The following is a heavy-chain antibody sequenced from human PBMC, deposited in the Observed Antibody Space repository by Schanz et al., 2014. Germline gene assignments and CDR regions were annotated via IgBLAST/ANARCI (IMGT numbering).Heavy chain of an antibody. CDR2: ISGSSRTI. D-gene: IGHD1-26*01. CDR3: ARGGSGSHYRLDY. CDR1: GFGFSSYS. Sequence: EVQLVESGGGLIQPGGSLRLSCAASGFGFSSYSMNWVRQAPGKGLEWVSYISGSSRTIYYADSMKGRFTVSRDNAENALYLQMNSLRAEDTGLYFCARGGSGSHYRLDYWGRGQLITVAS. J-gene: IGHJ2*01. V-gene: IGHV3-48*01.